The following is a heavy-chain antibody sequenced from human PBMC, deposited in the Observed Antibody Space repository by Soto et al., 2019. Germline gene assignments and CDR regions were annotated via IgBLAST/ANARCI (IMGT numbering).Heavy chain of an antibody. V-gene: IGHV1-8*01. Sequence: ASVKVSCKASGYTFTSYDINWVRQATGQGLEWMGWMNPNSGNTGYAQKFQGGVTMTRNTSISTAYMELSSLRSEDTAVYYCARTPLPKYSSSYLLDYWGQGTLVTVSS. D-gene: IGHD6-6*01. CDR2: MNPNSGNT. CDR3: ARTPLPKYSSSYLLDY. CDR1: GYTFTSYD. J-gene: IGHJ4*02.